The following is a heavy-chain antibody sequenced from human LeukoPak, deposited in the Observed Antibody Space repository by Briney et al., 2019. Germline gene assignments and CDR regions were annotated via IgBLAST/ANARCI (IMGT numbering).Heavy chain of an antibody. J-gene: IGHJ5*02. CDR1: GFTFSSYG. D-gene: IGHD1-26*01. CDR2: IWYDGSNK. CDR3: ARDGSGSYHWFDP. V-gene: IGHV3-33*01. Sequence: GRSLRLSCAASGFTFSSYGMHWVRQAPGKGLEWVAVIWYDGSNKYYAGSVKGRFTISRDNSKNTLYLQMNSLRAEDTAVYYCARDGSGSYHWFDPWGQGTLVTVSS.